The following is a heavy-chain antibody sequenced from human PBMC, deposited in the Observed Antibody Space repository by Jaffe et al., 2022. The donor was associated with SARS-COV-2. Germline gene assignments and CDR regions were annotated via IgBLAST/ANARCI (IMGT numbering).Heavy chain of an antibody. J-gene: IGHJ4*02. CDR1: GFTFSSYA. D-gene: IGHD6-19*01. Sequence: EVQVLESGGGLLQPGGSLRLSCAASGFTFSSYAMNWVRQAPGKGLEWVSTISGDLSTKDYADSVKGRFTISRDNSKNAVYLQMNNLGAEDTAVYYCAKSSGWYAFDYWGQGSLVTVSS. CDR2: ISGDLSTK. V-gene: IGHV3-23*01. CDR3: AKSSGWYAFDY.